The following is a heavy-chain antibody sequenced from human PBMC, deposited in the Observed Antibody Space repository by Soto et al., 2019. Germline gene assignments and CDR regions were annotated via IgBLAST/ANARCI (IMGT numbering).Heavy chain of an antibody. J-gene: IGHJ3*02. CDR1: GFTFDDYA. V-gene: IGHV3-9*01. CDR2: ISWNSGSI. CDR3: AKDQYYDILTGKDAFDI. D-gene: IGHD3-9*01. Sequence: EVQLVESGGGLVQPGRSLRLSCAASGFTFDDYAMHWVRQAPGKGLEWVSGISWNSGSIGDADSVKGRFTISRDNAKNSLYLQMSSLRAEDTALYYCAKDQYYDILTGKDAFDIWGQGTMVTVSS.